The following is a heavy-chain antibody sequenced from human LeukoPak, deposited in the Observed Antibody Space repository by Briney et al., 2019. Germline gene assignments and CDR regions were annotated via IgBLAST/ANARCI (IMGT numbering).Heavy chain of an antibody. CDR1: GFTFSSYW. CDR3: ARDNLLYCSGGSCYVDY. D-gene: IGHD2-15*01. J-gene: IGHJ4*02. V-gene: IGHV3-7*03. Sequence: GGSLRLSCAASGFTFSSYWMSWVRQAPGKGPEWVAKIKQDGSEKYYVDSVKGRFTISRDNAKNSLYLQMNSLSAEDTAVYYCARDNLLYCSGGSCYVDYWGQGTLVTVSS. CDR2: IKQDGSEK.